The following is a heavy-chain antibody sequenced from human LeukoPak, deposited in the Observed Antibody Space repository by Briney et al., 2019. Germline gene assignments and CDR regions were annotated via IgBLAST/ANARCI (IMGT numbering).Heavy chain of an antibody. D-gene: IGHD2-21*02. V-gene: IGHV4-34*01. Sequence: SETLSLTCAVYGGSFSGYYWSWIRQPPGKGLEWIGEINHSGSTNYNPSLKSRVTISVDTSKNQFSLKLSSVMAADTAVYYCARAYCVGDCTVLHIYFDNWGQGTLVTVSS. CDR1: GGSFSGYY. J-gene: IGHJ4*02. CDR2: INHSGST. CDR3: ARAYCVGDCTVLHIYFDN.